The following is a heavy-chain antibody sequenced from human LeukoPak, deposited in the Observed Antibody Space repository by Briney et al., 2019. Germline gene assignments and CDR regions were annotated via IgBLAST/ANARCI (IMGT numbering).Heavy chain of an antibody. V-gene: IGHV3-48*01. CDR3: ARDTGGWDKEGYYFDY. Sequence: GSLRLSCAASGFTFSSYSMNWVRQAPGKGLEWVSYISSSSSTIYYADSVKGRFTISRDNAKNSLYLQMNSLRAEDTAVYYCARDTGGWDKEGYYFDYWGQGTLVTVSS. CDR2: ISSSSSTI. CDR1: GFTFSSYS. D-gene: IGHD2-8*02. J-gene: IGHJ4*02.